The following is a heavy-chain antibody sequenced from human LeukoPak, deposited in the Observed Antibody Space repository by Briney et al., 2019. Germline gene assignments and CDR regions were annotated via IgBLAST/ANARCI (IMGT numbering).Heavy chain of an antibody. J-gene: IGHJ4*02. CDR1: GGSISSYY. CDR3: ARGSGSPQRFDY. CDR2: IYYSGGT. Sequence: SETLSLTCTVSGGSISSYYWSWIRQPPGKGLEWIGYIYYSGGTNYNPSLKSRVTISVDTSKNQFSLKLSSVTAADTAVYYCARGSGSPQRFDYWGQGTLVTVSP. V-gene: IGHV4-59*01. D-gene: IGHD3-10*01.